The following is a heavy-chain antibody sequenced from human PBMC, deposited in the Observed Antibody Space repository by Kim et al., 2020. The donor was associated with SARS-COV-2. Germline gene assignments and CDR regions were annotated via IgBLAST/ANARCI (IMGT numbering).Heavy chain of an antibody. CDR2: IKQDGSEK. V-gene: IGHV3-7*01. CDR1: GFTFSSYW. D-gene: IGHD5-12*01. CDR3: ARANRRDGYNCLDY. J-gene: IGHJ4*02. Sequence: GGSLRLSCAASGFTFSSYWMSWVRQAPGKGLEWVANIKQDGSEKYYVDSVKGRFTISRDNAKNSLYLQMNSLRAEDTAVYYCARANRRDGYNCLDYWGQGTLVTVSS.